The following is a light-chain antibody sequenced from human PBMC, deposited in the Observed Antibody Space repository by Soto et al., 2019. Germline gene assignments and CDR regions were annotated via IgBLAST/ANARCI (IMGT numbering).Light chain of an antibody. CDR3: SSYTISSTYI. CDR1: NSDVGGYNY. Sequence: QSVLTQPASVSGSTGQSITISCTGTNSDVGGYNYVSWYQQHPGKAPKLMIYDVSNRPSGVSNRFSGSKSGNTASLTISGLQAEDEADYYCSSYTISSTYIFGAGTKVTVL. V-gene: IGLV2-14*01. CDR2: DVS. J-gene: IGLJ1*01.